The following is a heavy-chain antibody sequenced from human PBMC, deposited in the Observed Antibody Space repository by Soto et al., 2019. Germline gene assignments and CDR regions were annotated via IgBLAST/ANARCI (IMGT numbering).Heavy chain of an antibody. CDR3: ARDWHCSSTSCSYYYYYYGMDV. V-gene: IGHV1-18*01. Sequence: QVQLVQSGAEVKKPGASVKVSCKASGYTFTSYGISWVRQAPGQGLEWMGWISAYNGNTNYAQKLQGRVPMTTDTSTSTAYMELKRLRSHDTAVYYCARDWHCSSTSCSYYYYYYGMDVWGQGTTVTVSS. CDR1: GYTFTSYG. D-gene: IGHD2-2*01. CDR2: ISAYNGNT. J-gene: IGHJ6*02.